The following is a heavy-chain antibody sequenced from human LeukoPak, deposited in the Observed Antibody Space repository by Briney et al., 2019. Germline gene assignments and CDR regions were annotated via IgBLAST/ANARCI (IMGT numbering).Heavy chain of an antibody. V-gene: IGHV4-4*07. CDR1: GGSISSYY. CDR3: ARESSGWGQYYFDY. J-gene: IGHJ4*02. D-gene: IGHD6-19*01. Sequence: SETLSLTCTVSGGSISSYYWSWIRRPAGKGLEWIGRIYTSGSTNYIPSLKSRVTMSVDTSKNQFSLKLSSVTAADTAVYYCARESSGWGQYYFDYWGQGTLVTVSS. CDR2: IYTSGST.